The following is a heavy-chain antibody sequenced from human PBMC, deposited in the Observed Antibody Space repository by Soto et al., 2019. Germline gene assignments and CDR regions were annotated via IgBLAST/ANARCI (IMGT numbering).Heavy chain of an antibody. CDR2: ISATGGTT. CDR3: AKASSAWYGSKNYYFDS. Sequence: EVHLSESGGGVVQPGGSLRLSCVVSGFTFSDYAMDWVRQAPGKGLEWVSEISATGGTTNYADSVKGRYTISRDNSNNTLYLQLTNLRAEDTAMLYCAKASSAWYGSKNYYFDSWGQGALVTVSS. D-gene: IGHD6-19*01. V-gene: IGHV3-23*01. J-gene: IGHJ4*02. CDR1: GFTFSDYA.